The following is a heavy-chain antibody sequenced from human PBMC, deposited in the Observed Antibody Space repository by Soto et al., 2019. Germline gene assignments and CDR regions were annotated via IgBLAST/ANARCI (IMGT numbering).Heavy chain of an antibody. Sequence: PGGSLRLSCAAPGFTFSDYYMSWIRQAPGKGLEWVSYISSSSSYTNYADSVKGRLTISRDNAKNSLYLQMNSLRAEDTAVYYCARDHYGPGWFDPWGQGTLVTVSS. CDR1: GFTFSDYY. CDR2: ISSSSSYT. D-gene: IGHD3-10*01. CDR3: ARDHYGPGWFDP. J-gene: IGHJ5*02. V-gene: IGHV3-11*05.